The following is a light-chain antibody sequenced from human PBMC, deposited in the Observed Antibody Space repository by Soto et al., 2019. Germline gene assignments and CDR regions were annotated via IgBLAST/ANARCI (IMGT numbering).Light chain of an antibody. CDR1: QSVSSSY. J-gene: IGKJ1*01. Sequence: EIVLTQSPGTLSLSPGERATLTCRASQSVSSSYLGWYQQKLCQAPRHLIYGASSRATGIPDRFSGSGSGTDITLTISRLEPEDFAVYYCQQYGSSPQTFGQGTKVEIK. V-gene: IGKV3-20*01. CDR3: QQYGSSPQT. CDR2: GAS.